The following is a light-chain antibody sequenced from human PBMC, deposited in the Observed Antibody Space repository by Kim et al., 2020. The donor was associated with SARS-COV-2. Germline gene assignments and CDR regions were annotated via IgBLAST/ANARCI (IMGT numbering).Light chain of an antibody. CDR1: QDISNY. CDR3: QQYNNFPVT. CDR2: DAS. Sequence: ASVGDRVTITCQASQDISNYLNWYQQKPGKAPKLLIYDASNLETGVPSTFSGSGSGTDFTLTISSLQPEDFATYYCQQYNNFPVTFGQGTRLEIK. V-gene: IGKV1-33*01. J-gene: IGKJ5*01.